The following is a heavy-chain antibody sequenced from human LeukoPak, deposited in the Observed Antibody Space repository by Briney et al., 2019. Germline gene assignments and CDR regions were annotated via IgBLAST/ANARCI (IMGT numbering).Heavy chain of an antibody. CDR2: ISYDGSNK. Sequence: GGSLRLSCAASGFTFSSYAMHWVRQAPGKGLEWVAVISYDGSNKYYADSVKGRFTISRDNSKNTLYLQMNSLRAEDTAVYCCARDLSWGYYDSTPTPGYWGQGTLVTVSS. D-gene: IGHD3-22*01. CDR1: GFTFSSYA. J-gene: IGHJ4*02. V-gene: IGHV3-30-3*01. CDR3: ARDLSWGYYDSTPTPGY.